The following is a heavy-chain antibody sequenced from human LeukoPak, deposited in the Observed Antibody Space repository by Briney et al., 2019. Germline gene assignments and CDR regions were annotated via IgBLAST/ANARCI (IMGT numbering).Heavy chain of an antibody. V-gene: IGHV1-69*02. CDR1: GGTFSSYT. CDR3: ARGIAVAGTNYYYYMGV. J-gene: IGHJ6*03. CDR2: IIPILGIA. Sequence: SVKVSCKASGGTFSSYTISWVRQAPGQGLEWIGRIIPILGIANYAQKFQGRVTITADKSTSTAYMELSSLRSEDTAVYYCARGIAVAGTNYYYYMGVWGKGTTVTVSS. D-gene: IGHD6-19*01.